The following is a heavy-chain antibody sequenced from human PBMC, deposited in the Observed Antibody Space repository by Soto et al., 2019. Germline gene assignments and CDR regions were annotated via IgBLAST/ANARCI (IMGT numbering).Heavy chain of an antibody. J-gene: IGHJ6*02. CDR2: ISSSGSTI. CDR3: ARGSITIFGVVIISHYGMDV. D-gene: IGHD3-3*01. CDR1: GFTFSDYY. Sequence: GGSLRLSCAASGFTFSDYYMSWIRQAPGKGLEWVSYISSSGSTIYYADSVKGRFTISRDNAKNSLYLQMNSLRAEDTAVYYCARGSITIFGVVIISHYGMDVWGQGTTVTVSS. V-gene: IGHV3-11*01.